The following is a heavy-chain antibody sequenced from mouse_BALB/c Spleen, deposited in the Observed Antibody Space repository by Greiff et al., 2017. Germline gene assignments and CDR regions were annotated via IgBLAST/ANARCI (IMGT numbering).Heavy chain of an antibody. CDR3: AREGPYYGSSLYFDV. D-gene: IGHD1-1*01. V-gene: IGHV1-14*01. CDR2: INPYNDGT. J-gene: IGHJ1*01. CDR1: GYTFTSYV. Sequence: VQLQQSGPELVKPGASVKMSCKASGYTFTSYVMHWVKQKPGQGLEWIGYINPYNDGTKYNEKFKGKATLTSDKSSSTAYMELSSLTSEDSAVYYCAREGPYYGSSLYFDVWGAGTTVTVSS.